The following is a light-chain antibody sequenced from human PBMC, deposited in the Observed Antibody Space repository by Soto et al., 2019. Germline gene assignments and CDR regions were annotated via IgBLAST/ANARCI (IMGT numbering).Light chain of an antibody. V-gene: IGKV3-11*01. CDR3: QHRSNWPAT. CDR2: EGS. Sequence: EIVLTQSPATLSLSPGERATLSCRASQSANSYLAWYQQKPGQAPRLLIYEGSKRATGIPARFSGSGSGTDFTLTISSLEPEDFAVYYCQHRSNWPATFGQGTKVEI. CDR1: QSANSY. J-gene: IGKJ2*01.